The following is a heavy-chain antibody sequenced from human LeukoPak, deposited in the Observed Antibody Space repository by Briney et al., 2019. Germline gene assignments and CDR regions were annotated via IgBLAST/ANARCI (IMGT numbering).Heavy chain of an antibody. V-gene: IGHV1-46*01. CDR2: INPSGGST. CDR3: ARERYYTSGSVHNRIDY. Sequence: ASVKVSCKASGYTFTSYYIHWVRQAPGQGLEWMGLINPSGGSTNFAQKFQGRVTMTRDTSISTAYMELSRLRSDDTAVYYCARERYYTSGSVHNRIDYWGQGTLVTVSS. J-gene: IGHJ4*02. CDR1: GYTFTSYY. D-gene: IGHD3-10*01.